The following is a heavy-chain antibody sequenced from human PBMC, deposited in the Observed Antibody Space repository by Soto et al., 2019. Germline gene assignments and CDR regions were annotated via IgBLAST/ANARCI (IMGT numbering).Heavy chain of an antibody. Sequence: GGSLRLSCAASGFTFSSYGMHWVRQAPGKGLEWVAVISYDGSNKYYADSVKGRFTISRDNSKNTLYLQMNSLRAEDTAVYYCAKTPRATVTRPGDYGMDVWGQGTTVTVSS. D-gene: IGHD4-17*01. CDR1: GFTFSSYG. V-gene: IGHV3-30*18. CDR3: AKTPRATVTRPGDYGMDV. J-gene: IGHJ6*02. CDR2: ISYDGSNK.